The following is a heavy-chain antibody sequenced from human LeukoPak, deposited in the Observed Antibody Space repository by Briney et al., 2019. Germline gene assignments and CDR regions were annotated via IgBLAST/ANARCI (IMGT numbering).Heavy chain of an antibody. J-gene: IGHJ4*02. CDR2: IYSGGAGGAT. CDR1: GFTVSTNY. D-gene: IGHD2-21*02. Sequence: GGSLRLSCAASGFTVSTNYMSWVRQAPGKGLEWVSVIYSGGAGGATYYADSVKGRFIISRDNSKNTLYLQMNSLRAEDTAVYYCAKDGGPTYCGGDCYPTWYFDYWGQGTLVTVSS. V-gene: IGHV3-66*01. CDR3: AKDGGPTYCGGDCYPTWYFDY.